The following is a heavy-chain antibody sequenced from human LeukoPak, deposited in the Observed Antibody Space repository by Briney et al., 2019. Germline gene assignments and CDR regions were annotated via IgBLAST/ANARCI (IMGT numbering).Heavy chain of an antibody. CDR1: GFSFSSYW. J-gene: IGHJ3*02. Sequence: GGSLRLSCAASGFSFSSYWMHWVRQAPGKGLVWVSRISSDGSIINYADSVKGRFTISRDNSKNTLYLQMNSLRAEDTAVYYCARDPSPAYSSRDYAFDIWGQGTMVTVSS. D-gene: IGHD6-13*01. CDR2: ISSDGSII. CDR3: ARDPSPAYSSRDYAFDI. V-gene: IGHV3-74*01.